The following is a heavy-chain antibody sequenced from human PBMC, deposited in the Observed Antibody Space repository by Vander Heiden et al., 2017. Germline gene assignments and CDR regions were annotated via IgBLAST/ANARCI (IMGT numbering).Heavy chain of an antibody. J-gene: IGHJ4*02. D-gene: IGHD1-1*01. Sequence: EVQLLESGGGLVQPGGSLRLYCAAAGFSCNSYAMSWVRQAPGKGLEWVSVMSGFGGNTYYADSVKGRFTISRDNSKNTLYLEMNSLRAEDTAVYYCAKRQLAAFDYWGQGTLVTVSS. CDR3: AKRQLAAFDY. CDR1: GFSCNSYA. CDR2: MSGFGGNT. V-gene: IGHV3-23*01.